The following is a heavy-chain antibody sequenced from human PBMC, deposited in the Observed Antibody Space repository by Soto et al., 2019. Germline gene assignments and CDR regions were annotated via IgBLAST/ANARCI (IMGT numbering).Heavy chain of an antibody. J-gene: IGHJ6*03. Sequence: SETLSLTCAVYGGSFSGYYWSWIRQPPGKGLEWIGEINHSGSTNYNPSLKSRVTISVDTSKNQFSLKLSSVTAADTAVYYCAKNRVVVLVPAPRESSYMHVGGKGT. CDR3: AKNRVVVLVPAPRESSYMHV. CDR2: INHSGST. D-gene: IGHD2-2*01. CDR1: GGSFSGYY. V-gene: IGHV4-34*01.